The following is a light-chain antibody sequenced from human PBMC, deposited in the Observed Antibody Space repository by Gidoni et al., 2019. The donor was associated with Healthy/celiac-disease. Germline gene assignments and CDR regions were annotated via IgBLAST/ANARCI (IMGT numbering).Light chain of an antibody. CDR3: SSYTSSSTYV. J-gene: IGLJ1*01. V-gene: IGLV2-14*01. CDR1: SSDVGGYNY. CDR2: DVS. Sequence: QSALTQPASVSGSPVQSITISCTGTSSDVGGYNYVSWYQQHPGKAPKLMIYDVSNRPSGVSNRFSGSKSGNTASLTISGLQAEDEAEYYCSSYTSSSTYVFGTGTKVTVL.